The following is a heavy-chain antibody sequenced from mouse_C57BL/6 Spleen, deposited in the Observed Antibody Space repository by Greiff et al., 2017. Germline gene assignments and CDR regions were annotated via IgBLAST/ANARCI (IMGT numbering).Heavy chain of an antibody. V-gene: IGHV1-53*01. Sequence: VQLQQPGTELVKPGASVKLSCKASGYTFTSYWMHWVKQRPGQGLEWIGNINPSNGGTNYNEKFKSKAALTVDKSSSTAYMQLSSLTSEDSAVYYCAREKGDSSGSFDYWGQGTTLTVSS. CDR2: INPSNGGT. CDR3: AREKGDSSGSFDY. CDR1: GYTFTSYW. J-gene: IGHJ2*01. D-gene: IGHD3-2*02.